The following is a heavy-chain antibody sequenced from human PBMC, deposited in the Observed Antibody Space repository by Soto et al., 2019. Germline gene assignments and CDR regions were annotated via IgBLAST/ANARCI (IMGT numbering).Heavy chain of an antibody. CDR1: GFTFSSYW. Sequence: GGSLRLSCAASGFTFSSYWMSWVRQAPGKGLEWVANIEQDGSEKYYVDSVKGRFTISRDNAKNSLYLQMNSLRAEDTAVYYCAREGYSFYYGMDVWGQGTTVTVSS. CDR3: AREGYSFYYGMDV. J-gene: IGHJ6*02. CDR2: IEQDGSEK. D-gene: IGHD5-18*01. V-gene: IGHV3-7*01.